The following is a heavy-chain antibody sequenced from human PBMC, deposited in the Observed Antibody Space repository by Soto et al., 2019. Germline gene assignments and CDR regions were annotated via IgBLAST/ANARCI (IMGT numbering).Heavy chain of an antibody. Sequence: QVQLVQSGAEVKKPGASVKVSCKASGYTFTSYGISWVRQAPGQGLEWMGWISAYNGNTNYAQKLQGRVTMTTDTSTSTGYMELRSLRSDDTAVYYCARVSPGVVPVATAYYFDYWGQGTLVTVSS. CDR2: ISAYNGNT. CDR1: GYTFTSYG. J-gene: IGHJ4*02. D-gene: IGHD2-2*01. V-gene: IGHV1-18*01. CDR3: ARVSPGVVPVATAYYFDY.